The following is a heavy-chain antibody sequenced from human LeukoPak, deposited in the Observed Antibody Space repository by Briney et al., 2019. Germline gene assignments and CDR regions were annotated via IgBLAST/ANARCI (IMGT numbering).Heavy chain of an antibody. CDR3: ARDRAFDI. CDR1: GGSFSGYY. V-gene: IGHV4-59*01. CDR2: IYYSGST. J-gene: IGHJ3*02. Sequence: SETLSLTCAVYGGSFSGYYWSWIRQPPGKGLEWIGYIYYSGSTNYNPSLKSRVTISVDTSKNQFSLKLSSVTAADTAVYYCARDRAFDIWGQGTMVTVSS.